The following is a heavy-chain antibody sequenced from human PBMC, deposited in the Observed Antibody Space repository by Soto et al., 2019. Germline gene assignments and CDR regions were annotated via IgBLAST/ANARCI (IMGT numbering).Heavy chain of an antibody. D-gene: IGHD3-16*01. J-gene: IGHJ4*02. CDR1: GYTFTSYA. Sequence: GASVKVSCKASGYTFTSYAMHWVRHAPGQRLEWMGWINAGNGNTKYSQKFQGRVTITRDTSASTAYMELSSLRSEVTALYYCARVIGGLYYFDYWGQGTLVTVSS. CDR3: ARVIGGLYYFDY. V-gene: IGHV1-3*01. CDR2: INAGNGNT.